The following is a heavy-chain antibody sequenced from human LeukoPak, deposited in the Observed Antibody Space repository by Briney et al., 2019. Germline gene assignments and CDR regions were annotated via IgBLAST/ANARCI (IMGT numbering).Heavy chain of an antibody. CDR3: AREDPQTRVPEGMDV. D-gene: IGHD4/OR15-4a*01. CDR2: IYYSGTT. Sequence: SETLSLTCTVSGGTISYYYWSWIRQSPGKGLEWIGYIYYSGTTNYNPSLKSRVTISVDTSKNQFSLQLRSVTAADSAVYYCAREDPQTRVPEGMDVWGQGTTVTVSS. CDR1: GGTISYYY. J-gene: IGHJ6*02. V-gene: IGHV4-59*01.